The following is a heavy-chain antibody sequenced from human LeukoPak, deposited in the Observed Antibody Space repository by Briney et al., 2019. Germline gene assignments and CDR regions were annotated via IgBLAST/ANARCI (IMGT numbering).Heavy chain of an antibody. CDR2: INHSGST. V-gene: IGHV4-34*01. J-gene: IGHJ4*02. Sequence: PSETLSLTCTVSGGSISSYYWSWIRQPPGKGLEWIGEINHSGSTNYNPSLKSRVTISVDTSKNQFSLKLSSVTAADTAVYYCARGRDVLLWFGELLQPANLDYWGQGTLVTVSS. CDR1: GGSISSYY. CDR3: ARGRDVLLWFGELLQPANLDY. D-gene: IGHD3-10*01.